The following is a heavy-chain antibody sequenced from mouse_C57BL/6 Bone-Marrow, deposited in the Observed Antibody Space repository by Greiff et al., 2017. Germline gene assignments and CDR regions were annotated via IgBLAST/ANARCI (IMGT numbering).Heavy chain of an antibody. J-gene: IGHJ1*03. CDR3: ARDAWGYYGRGWYFDV. D-gene: IGHD1-2*01. CDR2: SRNKANDYTT. V-gene: IGHV7-1*01. Sequence: EVMLVESGGGLVQSGRSLRLSCATSGFTFSDFYMEWVRQAPGKGLEWIAASRNKANDYTTEYSASVKGRFIVSRDTSQSILYLQMNALRAEDTAIYYCARDAWGYYGRGWYFDVWGTGTTVTVSS. CDR1: GFTFSDFY.